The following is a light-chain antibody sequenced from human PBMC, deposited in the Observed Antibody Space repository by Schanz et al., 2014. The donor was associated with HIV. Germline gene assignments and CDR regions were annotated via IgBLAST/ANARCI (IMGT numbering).Light chain of an antibody. CDR1: SSNIGSNY. J-gene: IGLJ1*01. CDR2: RNN. V-gene: IGLV1-47*01. CDR3: NSYSHSNTYV. Sequence: QSVLTQPPSASGTPGQRVTISCSGSSSNIGSNYVYWYQQLPGTAPKLLIYRNNQRPSGVPDRFSGSKSGTSASLAISGLQSEDEADYYCNSYSHSNTYVFGSGTKLTVL.